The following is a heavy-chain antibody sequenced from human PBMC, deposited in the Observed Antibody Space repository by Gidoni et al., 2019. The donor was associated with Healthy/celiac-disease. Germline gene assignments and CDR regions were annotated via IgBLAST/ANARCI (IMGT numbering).Heavy chain of an antibody. Sequence: QVQLQQWGAGLLKPSETLSLTCAVYGGSFSAYYWSLIRQPPGKGLEWIGEINHSGSTNYNPSLKSRVTISVDTSKNQFSLKLSSVTAADTAVYYCARGHPLRYCTNGVCYWRLINYGMDVWGQGTTVTVSS. CDR3: ARGHPLRYCTNGVCYWRLINYGMDV. J-gene: IGHJ6*02. CDR2: INHSGST. V-gene: IGHV4-34*01. D-gene: IGHD2-8*01. CDR1: GGSFSAYY.